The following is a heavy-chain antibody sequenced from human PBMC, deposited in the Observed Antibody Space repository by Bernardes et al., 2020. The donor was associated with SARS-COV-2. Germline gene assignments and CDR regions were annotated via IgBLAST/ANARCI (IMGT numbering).Heavy chain of an antibody. CDR1: GGSIRTYY. Sequence: SETLSPTCTVSGGSIRTYYWTWIRQPPGQGLEWIGNIYNSGRTHYNPSLKSRVSISVDRSKNQFSLKLSAVTAADTAVYYCARGLEYCSGGSCYTGIENAETWFDHWSQRTLVNVSS. CDR3: ARGLEYCSGGSCYTGIENAETWFDH. CDR2: IYNSGRT. V-gene: IGHV4-59*01. J-gene: IGHJ5*02. D-gene: IGHD2-15*01.